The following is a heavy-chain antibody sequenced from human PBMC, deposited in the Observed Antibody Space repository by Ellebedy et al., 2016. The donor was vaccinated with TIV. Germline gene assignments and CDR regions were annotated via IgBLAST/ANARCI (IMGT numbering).Heavy chain of an antibody. CDR1: GFTFSDHH. CDR2: IRSKAYGGTT. V-gene: IGHV3-72*01. CDR3: ARGNWYCDL. Sequence: GESLKISCAASGFTFSDHHMDWVRQAPGKGLEWVGFIRSKAYGGTTEYAGSVRGRFSISRDDSKNSVYLHMNSLKTEDTAVYYCARGNWYCDLWGRGTLVTVSA. J-gene: IGHJ2*01.